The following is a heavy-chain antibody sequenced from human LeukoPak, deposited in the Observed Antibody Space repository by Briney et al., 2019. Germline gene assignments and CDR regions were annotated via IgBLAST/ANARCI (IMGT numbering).Heavy chain of an antibody. J-gene: IGHJ4*02. D-gene: IGHD5-24*01. Sequence: PGGSLRLSCAASGFTFSSYSMNWVRQAPGKGLEWVSYISSSSSTIYYADSVKGRFTISRDNSKNTLYLQMNSLRAEDTAVYYCAREDGYIDYWGQGTLVTVSS. CDR1: GFTFSSYS. CDR2: ISSSSSTI. V-gene: IGHV3-48*01. CDR3: AREDGYIDY.